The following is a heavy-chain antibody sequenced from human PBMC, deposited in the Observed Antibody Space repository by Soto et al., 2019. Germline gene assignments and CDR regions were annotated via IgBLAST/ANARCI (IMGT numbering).Heavy chain of an antibody. CDR1: GGSISSSSYY. CDR3: ARVHQYYDSSGYYYPYYFDY. D-gene: IGHD3-22*01. J-gene: IGHJ4*02. Sequence: SETLSLTCTVSGGSISSSSYYWGWIRQPPGKGLEWIGSIYYSGSTYYNPSLKSRVTISVDTSKNQFSLKLSSVTAADTAVYYCARVHQYYDSSGYYYPYYFDYWGQGTLVTVSS. V-gene: IGHV4-39*01. CDR2: IYYSGST.